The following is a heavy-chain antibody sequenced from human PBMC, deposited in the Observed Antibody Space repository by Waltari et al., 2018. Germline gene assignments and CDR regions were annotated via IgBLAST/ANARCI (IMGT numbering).Heavy chain of an antibody. Sequence: QVQLVQSGAEVKKPGSSVKVSCKASGGTFSSYALSWVRPAPGQGLEWMGGIIPIFGTANYAQKFQDRVTITTDESTSTAYMELSSLRSEDTAVYYCARDRWGGPDDPFDYWGQGTLVTVSS. J-gene: IGHJ4*02. CDR2: IIPIFGTA. D-gene: IGHD2-15*01. CDR1: GGTFSSYA. CDR3: ARDRWGGPDDPFDY. V-gene: IGHV1-69*05.